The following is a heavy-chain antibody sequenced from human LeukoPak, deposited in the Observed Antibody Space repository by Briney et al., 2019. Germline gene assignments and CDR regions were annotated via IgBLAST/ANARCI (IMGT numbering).Heavy chain of an antibody. CDR3: AKARLVLGGYDY. Sequence: GGSLRLSCAASGFTFSSYAMSWVRQAPGKGLEWVSTISGSGDNTYYADSVKARFTISRDNSKNVLYLQMNSLRGEDTALYYCAKARLVLGGYDYWGQGVLVTVSS. CDR2: ISGSGDNT. V-gene: IGHV3-23*01. J-gene: IGHJ4*02. D-gene: IGHD6-19*01. CDR1: GFTFSSYA.